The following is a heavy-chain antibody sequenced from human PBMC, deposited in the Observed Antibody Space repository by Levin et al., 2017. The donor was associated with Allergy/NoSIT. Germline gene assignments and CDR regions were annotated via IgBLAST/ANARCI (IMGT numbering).Heavy chain of an antibody. Sequence: SETLSLTCSVSGGAIRSSYWSWIRQSAGKGLEWIGRISTSETNYNPSLKGRVTMSLDTSKTQFSLKLGSVTAADTAVYYCARGVGSTRGYYLDYWGQGTLVTVSS. CDR2: ISTSET. CDR3: ARGVGSTRGYYLDY. D-gene: IGHD3-16*01. CDR1: GGAIRSSY. V-gene: IGHV4-4*07. J-gene: IGHJ4*02.